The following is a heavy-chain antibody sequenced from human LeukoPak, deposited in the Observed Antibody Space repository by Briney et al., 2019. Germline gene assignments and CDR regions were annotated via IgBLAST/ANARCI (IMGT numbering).Heavy chain of an antibody. V-gene: IGHV3-74*01. CDR3: ARDRGGDYYYYYMDV. CDR2: INSDGSST. D-gene: IGHD2-21*01. Sequence: PGGSLRLSCAASGFTFSSYWMHWVRQAPGKGVVWVSRINSDGSSTTYADSVRGRFTISRDNAKNTLYLQMNSLRAEDTAVYYCARDRGGDYYYYYMDVWGKGTTVTISS. J-gene: IGHJ6*03. CDR1: GFTFSSYW.